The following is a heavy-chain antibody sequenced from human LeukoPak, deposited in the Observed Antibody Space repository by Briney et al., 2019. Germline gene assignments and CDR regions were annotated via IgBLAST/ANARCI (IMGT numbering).Heavy chain of an antibody. J-gene: IGHJ4*02. CDR3: ARDYNGPFDYIFDD. CDR2: INPNSGGT. CDR1: GYTFTGYY. D-gene: IGHD4-11*01. V-gene: IGHV1-2*02. Sequence: ASVTVSFTASGYTFTGYYMHWVRQAPGQGLEWMGWINPNSGGTNYEQKFQGRVTMTRDTSISTAYMELSRLRSDDTAVYYCARDYNGPFDYIFDDWGQGTLVTVSS.